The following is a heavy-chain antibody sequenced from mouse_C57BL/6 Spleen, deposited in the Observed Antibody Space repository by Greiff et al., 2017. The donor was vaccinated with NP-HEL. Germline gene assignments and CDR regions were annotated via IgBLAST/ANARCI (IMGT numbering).Heavy chain of an antibody. D-gene: IGHD1-1*01. Sequence: EVQLQQSGPELVKPGASVKISCKASGYTFTDYNMDWVKQSHGQSLEWIGDINPNNGGTNYNQKFKGKATLTVDKSSSTAYMELRSLTSEDTAVYYCARNIATPVGYYFDYWGQGTTLTVSS. CDR2: INPNNGGT. J-gene: IGHJ2*01. V-gene: IGHV1-18*01. CDR1: GYTFTDYN. CDR3: ARNIATPVGYYFDY.